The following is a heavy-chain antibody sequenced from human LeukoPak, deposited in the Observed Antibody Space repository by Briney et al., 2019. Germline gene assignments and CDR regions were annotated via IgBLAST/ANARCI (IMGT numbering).Heavy chain of an antibody. Sequence: PGGSLRLSCAASGFTFSSYGMHWVRQAPGKELEWVAVISYDGNNQYYADSVKGRFTISRDNSKNTLYLQMNSLRAEDTAVYYCAKVQLAVALSDAFDMWAQGTLVTVSS. V-gene: IGHV3-30*18. CDR1: GFTFSSYG. D-gene: IGHD6-19*01. J-gene: IGHJ3*02. CDR2: ISYDGNNQ. CDR3: AKVQLAVALSDAFDM.